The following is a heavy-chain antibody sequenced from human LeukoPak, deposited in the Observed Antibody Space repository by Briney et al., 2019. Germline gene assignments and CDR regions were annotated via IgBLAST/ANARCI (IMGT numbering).Heavy chain of an antibody. CDR2: IYTSGST. Sequence: SETLSLTCTVSGNSISSGDNYWSWIRQPAGKGLEWIGRIYTSGSTNYNPSLKSRVTISGDTSKNQFSLRLSSVTAADTAVYYCARGIIVGATWGENDNWFDPWGQGTLVTVSS. D-gene: IGHD1-26*01. CDR1: GNSISSGDNY. CDR3: ARGIIVGATWGENDNWFDP. V-gene: IGHV4-61*02. J-gene: IGHJ5*02.